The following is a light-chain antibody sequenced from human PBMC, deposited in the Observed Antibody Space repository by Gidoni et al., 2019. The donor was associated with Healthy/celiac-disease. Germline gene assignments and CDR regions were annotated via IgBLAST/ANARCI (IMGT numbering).Light chain of an antibody. CDR2: QVR. J-gene: IGLJ2*01. CDR3: SSYTSSSTVV. V-gene: IGLV2-14*01. Sequence: ALTQPASVSGSPGQSITISCTGTSSDVGGYNYVSWYQQHPGKAPTLMIYQVRNRPSGVSNRFSGSTSGTTASLTISGLQAEDDADYYFSSYTSSSTVVFGGGTTLPVL. CDR1: SSDVGGYNY.